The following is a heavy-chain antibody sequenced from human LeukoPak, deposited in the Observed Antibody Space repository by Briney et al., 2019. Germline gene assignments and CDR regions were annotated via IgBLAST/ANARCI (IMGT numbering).Heavy chain of an antibody. Sequence: GGSLRLSCAASGFNFSIYDMNWVRLAPGKGPEWVSYLSYTTSSIHCADSVKGRFTISRDNAKNSLHLQMNSLRAEDTAVYYCANVRRDWGQGTLVTVSS. V-gene: IGHV3-48*04. CDR3: ANVRRD. J-gene: IGHJ4*02. CDR1: GFNFSIYD. CDR2: LSYTTSSI.